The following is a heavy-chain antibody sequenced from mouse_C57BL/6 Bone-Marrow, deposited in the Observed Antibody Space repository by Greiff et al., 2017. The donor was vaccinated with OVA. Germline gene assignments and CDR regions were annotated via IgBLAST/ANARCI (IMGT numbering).Heavy chain of an antibody. V-gene: IGHV1-55*01. J-gene: IGHJ1*03. CDR3: ARSPYGNYGYFDV. CDR1: GYTFTSYW. Sequence: QVQLQQSGTELVKPGASVKLSCKASGYTFTSYWITWVKQRPGQGLEWIGDIYPGSGSTNYNEKFKSKATLTVDTSSSTAYMQLSSLTSEDSAVYYCARSPYGNYGYFDVWGTGTTVTVSS. CDR2: IYPGSGST. D-gene: IGHD2-1*01.